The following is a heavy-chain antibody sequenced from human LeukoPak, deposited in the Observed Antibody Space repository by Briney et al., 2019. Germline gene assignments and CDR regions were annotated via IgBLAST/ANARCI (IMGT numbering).Heavy chain of an antibody. J-gene: IGHJ4*02. D-gene: IGHD1-26*01. V-gene: IGHV4-59*11. Sequence: PSETLSLTCTVSGASISSHYWGWIRQAPGEGLEWIGYIYYSGSTNYNPSLKSRVTISVDRSKKQFSLKLSSVTAADTAVYYCARSTGSFPYGNWGQGTLVTVSS. CDR2: IYYSGST. CDR1: GASISSHY. CDR3: ARSTGSFPYGN.